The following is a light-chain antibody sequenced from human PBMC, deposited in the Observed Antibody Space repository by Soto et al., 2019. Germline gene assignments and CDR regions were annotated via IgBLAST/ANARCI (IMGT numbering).Light chain of an antibody. CDR3: QKYNCAPWT. V-gene: IGKV1-27*01. J-gene: IGKJ1*01. CDR1: QGISNV. Sequence: DIQMTQSPSSLSASVGDRVTITCRASQGISNVLAWHQQKPGKVPKLLIYAASTLQSGVPSRFSGSGSGTAFTLTITSLQPEDVATYYCQKYNCAPWTFGQGTKVEIK. CDR2: AAS.